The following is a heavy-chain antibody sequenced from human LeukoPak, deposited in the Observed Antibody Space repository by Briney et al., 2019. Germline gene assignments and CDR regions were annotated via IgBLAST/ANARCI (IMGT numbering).Heavy chain of an antibody. J-gene: IGHJ4*02. CDR1: GGTFSSYA. V-gene: IGHV1-69*04. CDR3: ARSRIKGGDFDY. D-gene: IGHD3-16*01. CDR2: IIPILGIA. Sequence: SVKVSCKASGGTFSSYAISWVRQAPGQGLEWMGRIIPILGIANYAQKFQGRVTITADKSTSTAYMELSSLRSEDTAVYYCARSRIKGGDFDYWGQGTLVTVSS.